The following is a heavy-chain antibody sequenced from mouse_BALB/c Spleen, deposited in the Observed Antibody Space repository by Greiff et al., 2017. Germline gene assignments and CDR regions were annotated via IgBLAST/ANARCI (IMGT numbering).Heavy chain of an antibody. D-gene: IGHD1-1*01. CDR2: INPSSGYT. CDR3: ARRYYYGSSVYYAMDY. V-gene: IGHV1-4*01. Sequence: QVQLQQSGAELARPGASVKMSCKASGYTFTSYTMHWVKQRPGQGLEWIGYINPSSGYTNYNQKFKDKATLTADKSSSTAYMQLSSLTSEDSAVYYCARRYYYGSSVYYAMDYWGQGTSVTVSS. J-gene: IGHJ4*01. CDR1: GYTFTSYT.